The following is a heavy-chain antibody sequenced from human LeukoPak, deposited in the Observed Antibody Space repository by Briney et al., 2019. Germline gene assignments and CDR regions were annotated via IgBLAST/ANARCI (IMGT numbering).Heavy chain of an antibody. Sequence: PGGSLRLSCAASGFTFSSSAMHWVRQAPDKGLEWVAVISYDGSNKYYADSVKGRFTISRDNSKDTLYLQMNSLRAEDTAVYYCARGDYGDYLDAFDIWGQGTMVTVSS. J-gene: IGHJ3*02. CDR1: GFTFSSSA. V-gene: IGHV3-30-3*01. CDR2: ISYDGSNK. CDR3: ARGDYGDYLDAFDI. D-gene: IGHD4-17*01.